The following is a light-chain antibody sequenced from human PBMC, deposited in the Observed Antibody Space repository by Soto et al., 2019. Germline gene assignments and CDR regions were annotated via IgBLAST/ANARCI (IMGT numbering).Light chain of an antibody. V-gene: IGKV3-20*01. J-gene: IGKJ3*01. CDR2: GAS. CDR3: QQYGSSRFT. CDR1: QSVSTY. Sequence: EIVLTQSPGTLSLSPGERATLSCRASQSVSTYLAWYQQKAGLPPRLLIYGASSRAPGIPDRFSGSGSGTDFPLTISRLEPEDFAVYYCQQYGSSRFTFGPGTKVDIK.